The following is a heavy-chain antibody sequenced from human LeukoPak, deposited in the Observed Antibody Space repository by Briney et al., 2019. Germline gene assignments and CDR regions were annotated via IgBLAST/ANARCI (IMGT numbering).Heavy chain of an antibody. J-gene: IGHJ3*02. Sequence: ASVKVSCKVSGSTITDLSMHWVRQAPGKGLEWMGGFDPEDGETIYAQKFQGRVIMTEDTSTSTAYMELRSLRSDDTAVYYCARDVTTGAFDIWGQGTMVTVSS. V-gene: IGHV1-24*01. CDR2: FDPEDGET. CDR1: GSTITDLS. D-gene: IGHD4-17*01. CDR3: ARDVTTGAFDI.